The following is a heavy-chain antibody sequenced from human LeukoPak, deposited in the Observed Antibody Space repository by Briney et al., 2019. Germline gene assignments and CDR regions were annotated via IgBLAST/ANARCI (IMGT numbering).Heavy chain of an antibody. J-gene: IGHJ4*02. CDR1: GFTFSSNW. V-gene: IGHV3-74*01. CDR2: INSDGSST. Sequence: PGGSLRLSCAASGFTFSSNWVHWVRQAPGKGLVWVSRINSDGSSTSYADSVKGRFTISRDNAKNTLYLQMNSLRAEDTAAYYCARDLYYGDYFDYWGQGTLVTVSS. D-gene: IGHD4-17*01. CDR3: ARDLYYGDYFDY.